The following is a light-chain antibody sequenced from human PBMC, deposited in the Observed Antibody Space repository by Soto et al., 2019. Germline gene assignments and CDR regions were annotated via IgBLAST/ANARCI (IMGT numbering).Light chain of an antibody. Sequence: DIQMSQSPSSLPASVGYRVTLPCRASQSISTYLSWYQQKPGKAPKLLIYDVFSLECGVPSRFSGSGSGTEFTLAISSLQPDDFATYYCQQYNSYPWTFGQGTKVDIK. CDR1: QSISTY. J-gene: IGKJ1*01. CDR2: DVF. V-gene: IGKV1-5*01. CDR3: QQYNSYPWT.